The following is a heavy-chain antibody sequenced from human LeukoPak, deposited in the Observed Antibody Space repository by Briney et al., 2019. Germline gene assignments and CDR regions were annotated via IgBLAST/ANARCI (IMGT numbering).Heavy chain of an antibody. V-gene: IGHV4-34*01. CDR1: GGSFSGYY. CDR3: ARKDGDF. CDR2: INHSGST. Sequence: PSETLSLTCAVYGGSFSGYYWSWIRQPPGKGLEWIGEINHSGSTNYNPSLKSRVTMSIDTSKNQFSLRLTSVTAADTAVYYCARKDGDFWGQGTLVTVSS. J-gene: IGHJ4*02.